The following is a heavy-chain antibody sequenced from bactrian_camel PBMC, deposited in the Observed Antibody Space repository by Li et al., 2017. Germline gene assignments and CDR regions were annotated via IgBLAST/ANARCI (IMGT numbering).Heavy chain of an antibody. Sequence: VQLVESGGGSVQAGGSLRLSCAASSGCAYNNRCNCMGWFRQAPGKAREGVAVAYPSGGGTYYYNSVRGRFTISRNNANNSLYLQMSDVKFEDTAMYYCAAHVAGSGGYCFTGENGGQYNYWGQGTQVTVS. J-gene: IGHJ4*01. CDR2: AYPSGGGT. D-gene: IGHD2*01. CDR1: GCAYNNRCNC. CDR3: AAHVAGSGGYCFTGENGGQYNY. V-gene: IGHV3S1*01.